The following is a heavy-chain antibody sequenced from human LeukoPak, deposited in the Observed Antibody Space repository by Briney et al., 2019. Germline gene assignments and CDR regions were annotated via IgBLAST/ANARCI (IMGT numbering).Heavy chain of an antibody. J-gene: IGHJ3*02. CDR3: ARALGYSGYDGILYRPPDAFDI. Sequence: PGGSLRLSCAASGFTFSSYSMNWVRQAPGKGLEWVSSISSSSSYIYYADSVKGRFTISRDNAKNSLYLQMNSLRAEDTAVYYCARALGYSGYDGILYRPPDAFDIWGQGTMVTVSS. D-gene: IGHD5-12*01. CDR1: GFTFSSYS. CDR2: ISSSSSYI. V-gene: IGHV3-21*04.